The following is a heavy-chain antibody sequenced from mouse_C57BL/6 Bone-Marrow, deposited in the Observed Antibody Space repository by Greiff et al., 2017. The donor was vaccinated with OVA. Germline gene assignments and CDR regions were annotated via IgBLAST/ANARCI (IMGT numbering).Heavy chain of an antibody. J-gene: IGHJ3*01. Sequence: VQLQQSGAELVKPGASVKMSCKASGYTFTSYWITWVKQRPGQGLEWIGDIYPGSGSTNYNEKFKSKATLTVDTSSSTAYMQLSSLTSEDSAVYYCARDYSNWAWFAYWGQGTLVTVSA. V-gene: IGHV1-55*01. D-gene: IGHD2-5*01. CDR2: IYPGSGST. CDR1: GYTFTSYW. CDR3: ARDYSNWAWFAY.